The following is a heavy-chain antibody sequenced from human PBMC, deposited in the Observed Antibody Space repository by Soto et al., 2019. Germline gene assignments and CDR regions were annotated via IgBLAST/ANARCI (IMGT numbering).Heavy chain of an antibody. Sequence: GGSLRLSCAASGFTFSSYAMSWVRQAPGKGLEWVSAISGSGGSTYYADSVKGRFTISRDNSKNTLYLQMNSLRAEDTAVYYCSKNVYDILTGYYRGNWFDPWGQGTLVTVSS. D-gene: IGHD3-9*01. CDR3: SKNVYDILTGYYRGNWFDP. J-gene: IGHJ5*02. CDR2: ISGSGGST. CDR1: GFTFSSYA. V-gene: IGHV3-23*01.